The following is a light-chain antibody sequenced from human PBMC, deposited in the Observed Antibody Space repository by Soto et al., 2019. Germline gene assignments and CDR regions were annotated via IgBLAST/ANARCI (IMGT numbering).Light chain of an antibody. V-gene: IGKV1-39*01. J-gene: IGKJ1*01. CDR1: QTSSSC. CDR2: DAS. Sequence: DIQMTQSPSTLSGSVGDRVTISFRASQTSSSCLACYQQKPGKATKLLSFDASTLQSGVPSRFSGSGSGTDFTLTISSLQPEDFATYYCQQSYSTHTFGQGTKVDIK. CDR3: QQSYSTHT.